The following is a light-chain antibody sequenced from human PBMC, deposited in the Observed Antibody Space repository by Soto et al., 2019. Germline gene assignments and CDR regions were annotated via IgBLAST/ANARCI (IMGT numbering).Light chain of an antibody. Sequence: QSALTQPRSMSGSPGQSVTISCTGTRSDVGGYKYVSWYQQHPGKAPKVMICDANKRPSGVPDRFSGSKSGNTASLTISGLQAEDEADYYCCSYAGTYTLVFGGGTKLTVL. CDR2: DAN. V-gene: IGLV2-11*01. J-gene: IGLJ3*02. CDR3: CSYAGTYTLV. CDR1: RSDVGGYKY.